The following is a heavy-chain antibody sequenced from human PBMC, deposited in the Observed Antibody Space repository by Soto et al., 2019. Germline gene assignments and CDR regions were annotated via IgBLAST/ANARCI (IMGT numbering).Heavy chain of an antibody. V-gene: IGHV1-69*12. J-gene: IGHJ4*02. CDR1: AGTFSSYA. CDR2: IIPIFGTA. Sequence: QVQLVQSGAEVKKPGSSVKVSCKASAGTFSSYAISWVRQAPGQGLEWMGGIIPIFGTANYAQKFQGRVTITADDSTSTAYMELRSLRSEDTAVYYCASRPRCLQIGEMVYWGQGTLVTVSS. CDR3: ASRPRCLQIGEMVY. D-gene: IGHD3-10*01.